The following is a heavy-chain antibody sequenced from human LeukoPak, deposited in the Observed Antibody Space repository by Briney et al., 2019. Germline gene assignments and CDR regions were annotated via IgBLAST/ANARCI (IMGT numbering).Heavy chain of an antibody. CDR2: INPNSGGT. V-gene: IGHV1-2*06. Sequence: ASVKVSCKASGYTFTGYYMHWVRQAPGQGLEWMGRINPNSGGTNYAQKFRGRVTMTRDTSISTAYMELSRLRSNDTAVYYCARAQLLWFGELLYPFDYWGQGTLVTVSS. CDR3: ARAQLLWFGELLYPFDY. CDR1: GYTFTGYY. J-gene: IGHJ4*02. D-gene: IGHD3-10*01.